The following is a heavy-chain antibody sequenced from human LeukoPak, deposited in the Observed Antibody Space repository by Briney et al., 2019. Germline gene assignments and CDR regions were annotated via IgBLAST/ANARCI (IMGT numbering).Heavy chain of an antibody. CDR1: GFFVRDYY. J-gene: IGHJ3*02. CDR3: ARVGHNHAFDI. V-gene: IGHV3-11*03. Sequence: PGGSLRLSCAASGFFVRDYYMTWIRQAPGKGLEWISYIISSGSDTNYAASVWGRITVSRDSAQNSLHLQMDSLRADDTAVYYCARVGHNHAFDIWGQGTVVTVSS. D-gene: IGHD1-1*01. CDR2: IISSGSDT.